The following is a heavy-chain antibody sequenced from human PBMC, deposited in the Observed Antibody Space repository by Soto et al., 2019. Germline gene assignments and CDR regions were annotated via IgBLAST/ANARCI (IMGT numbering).Heavy chain of an antibody. CDR2: INPNSGGT. CDR3: ARAGPYYDILTGYYYGMDV. V-gene: IGHV1-2*04. J-gene: IGHJ6*02. D-gene: IGHD3-9*01. CDR1: GYTFTGYY. Sequence: ASVKVSCKASGYTFTGYYMHWVRQAPGQGLEWMGWINPNSGGTNYAQKFQGWVTMTRDTSISTAYVELSRLRSDDTAVYYCARAGPYYDILTGYYYGMDVWGQGTTVTVSS.